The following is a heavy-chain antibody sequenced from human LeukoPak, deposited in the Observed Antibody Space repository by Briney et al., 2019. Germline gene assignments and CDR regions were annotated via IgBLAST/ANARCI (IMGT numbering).Heavy chain of an antibody. Sequence: GGSLRLSCAASGFTVSSNYMSWVRQAPGKGREWVSVIYSGDSTYYADSVKGRFTISRDNSKNTLYLQMNSLRAEDTAVYYCAIDRRPGTGFLHYYYMDVWGKGTTVTVSS. J-gene: IGHJ6*03. CDR1: GFTVSSNY. D-gene: IGHD6-19*01. CDR2: IYSGDST. CDR3: AIDRRPGTGFLHYYYMDV. V-gene: IGHV3-53*01.